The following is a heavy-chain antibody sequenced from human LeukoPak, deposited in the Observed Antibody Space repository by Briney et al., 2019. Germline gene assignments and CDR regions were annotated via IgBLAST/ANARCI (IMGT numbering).Heavy chain of an antibody. D-gene: IGHD3-16*01. CDR1: GFTFSDYA. J-gene: IGHJ4*02. CDR3: AKGGRGGTPFGY. V-gene: IGHV3-30*02. CDR2: IHYDGSKE. Sequence: GGSLTLSCAASGFTFSDYAMHWVRQAPGKGLEWLAFIHYDGSKEFYADSVKGRFSISRDNSKNTLYLQMNSLRTEDTAVYYCAKGGRGGTPFGYWGREPLVPVSS.